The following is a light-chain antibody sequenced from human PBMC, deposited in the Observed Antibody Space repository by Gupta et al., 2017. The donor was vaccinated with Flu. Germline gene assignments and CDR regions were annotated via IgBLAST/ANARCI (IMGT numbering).Light chain of an antibody. J-gene: IGKJ2*03. Sequence: EIVLTQSPATLSLSPGERATLSCRASQSVSFYLAWYQQKPGQAPRLLIYNTSNRATGTPARFSGSGAGTDVTLTISSREQDDFAVYYCQQRSNWPLFSFGQGTKLEIK. CDR3: QQRSNWPLFS. CDR2: NTS. V-gene: IGKV3-11*01. CDR1: QSVSFY.